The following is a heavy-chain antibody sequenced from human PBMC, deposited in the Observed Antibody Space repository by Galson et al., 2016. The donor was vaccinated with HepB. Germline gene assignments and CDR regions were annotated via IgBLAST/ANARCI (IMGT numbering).Heavy chain of an antibody. D-gene: IGHD3-22*01. V-gene: IGHV5-51*01. CDR1: GYSFSNYW. J-gene: IGHJ4*02. CDR2: IDPNDSDT. CDR3: ARLKDRNYYDSSGYPY. Sequence: QSGAEVKKPGNSLEISCKGFGYSFSNYWIAWVRQMPGKGLEWMGVIDPNDSDTRYSPSFQGQVTISADKSISTAYLQWSSLKASDTAMYYCARLKDRNYYDSSGYPYWGQGSPVTVSS.